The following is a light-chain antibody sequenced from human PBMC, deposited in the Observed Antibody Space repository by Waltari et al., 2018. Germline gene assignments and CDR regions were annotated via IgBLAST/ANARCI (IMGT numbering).Light chain of an antibody. J-gene: IGLJ3*02. V-gene: IGLV2-23*01. CDR1: SSDVGSYNL. CDR2: EGS. Sequence: QSALTQPASVSGSPGQSITISCTGTSSDVGSYNLVSWYQQHPGKAPKLMIYEGSKRPSGVANRFSGSKSGNTASLTISVRQAEDEADYYCCSYTAGSTWVFGGGTKLTVL. CDR3: CSYTAGSTWV.